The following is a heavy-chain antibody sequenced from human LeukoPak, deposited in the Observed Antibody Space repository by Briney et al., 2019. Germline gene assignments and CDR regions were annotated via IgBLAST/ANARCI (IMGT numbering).Heavy chain of an antibody. CDR3: ARLGLEGQWFGELSGAFDI. V-gene: IGHV5-51*01. J-gene: IGHJ3*02. D-gene: IGHD3-10*01. Sequence: GESLKISCKGSGYTFTSYWIGWVRQMPGKGLEWMGIVYPGDSDTRYSPSFQGQVTISADKSISTAYLQWSSLKASDTAMYHCARLGLEGQWFGELSGAFDIWGQGTMVTVSS. CDR1: GYTFTSYW. CDR2: VYPGDSDT.